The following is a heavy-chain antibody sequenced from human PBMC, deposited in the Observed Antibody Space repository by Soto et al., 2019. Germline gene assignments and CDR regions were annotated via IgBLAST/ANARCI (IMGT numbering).Heavy chain of an antibody. Sequence: QVQLVQSGAEVKKPGSSVKVSCKASGGTFSSYAISWVRQAPGQGLEWMGGIIPIFGTANYAQKFQGRVTITADESTSTAYMGLSSLRSEDTAVYYCASEYSSSQADYYGMDVWGQGTTVTVSS. CDR1: GGTFSSYA. CDR2: IIPIFGTA. J-gene: IGHJ6*02. CDR3: ASEYSSSQADYYGMDV. D-gene: IGHD6-6*01. V-gene: IGHV1-69*12.